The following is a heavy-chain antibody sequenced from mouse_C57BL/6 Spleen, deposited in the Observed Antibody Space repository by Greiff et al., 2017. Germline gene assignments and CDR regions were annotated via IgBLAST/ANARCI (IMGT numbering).Heavy chain of an antibody. CDR2: IYPSDSET. D-gene: IGHD1-1*01. CDR3: ARRRITTVVAEDYFDY. Sequence: VQLQQPGAELVRPGSSVKLSCKASGYTFTSYWMHWVKQRPIQGLEWIGNIYPSDSETHYNQKFKDKATLTVDKSSSTAYMQLSSLTSEDSAVYYCARRRITTVVAEDYFDYWGQGTTLTVSS. V-gene: IGHV1-52*01. CDR1: GYTFTSYW. J-gene: IGHJ2*01.